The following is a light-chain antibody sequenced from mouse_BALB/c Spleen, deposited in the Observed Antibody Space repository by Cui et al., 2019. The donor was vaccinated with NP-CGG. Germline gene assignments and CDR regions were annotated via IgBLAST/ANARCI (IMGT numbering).Light chain of an antibody. V-gene: IGLV1*01. CDR2: GTN. J-gene: IGLJ1*01. CDR1: TGAITTSNY. Sequence: AVFTPETALTTSPGKTVTLTCRSSTGAITTSNYANWVQEKPDHLFTGLIGGTNNRAPGVPARFSGSLIGDKAALTITGAQTEDEAIYFCALWYSNHWVFGGGTKLTVL. CDR3: ALWYSNHWV.